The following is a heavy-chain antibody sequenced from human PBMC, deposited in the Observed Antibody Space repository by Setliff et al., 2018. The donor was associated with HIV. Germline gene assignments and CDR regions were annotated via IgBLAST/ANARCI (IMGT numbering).Heavy chain of an antibody. J-gene: IGHJ4*02. CDR1: GVSISNYY. D-gene: IGHD3-3*01. Sequence: PSETLSLTCTVSGVSISNYYWRWIRQPPGKGLEWIGYMYYSGNTNYNPSLKSRVTISVDTSKSQFSLKLNSVTAADTAVYYCARDQSDWFYWGQGTLVTVTS. CDR3: ARDQSDWFY. CDR2: MYYSGNT. V-gene: IGHV4-59*01.